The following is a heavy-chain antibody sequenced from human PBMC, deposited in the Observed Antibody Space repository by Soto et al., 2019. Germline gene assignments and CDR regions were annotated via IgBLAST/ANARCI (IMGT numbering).Heavy chain of an antibody. CDR1: GFTFSSYG. D-gene: IGHD3-22*01. CDR2: IWYDGSNK. Sequence: QVQLVESGGGVVQPGRSLRLSCAASGFTFSSYGMHWVRQAPGKGLEWVAVIWYDGSNKYYADSVKGRFTISRDNSKNTLYLHMNSLRAEDTAVYYCARTYYYDSSVHPSCYYYGMDVWGQGTTVTVSS. J-gene: IGHJ6*02. V-gene: IGHV3-33*01. CDR3: ARTYYYDSSVHPSCYYYGMDV.